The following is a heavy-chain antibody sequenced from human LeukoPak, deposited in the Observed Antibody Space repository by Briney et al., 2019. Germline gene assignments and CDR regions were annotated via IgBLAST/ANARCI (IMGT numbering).Heavy chain of an antibody. J-gene: IGHJ3*02. CDR3: ATHGGADCSGGSFAFDI. V-gene: IGHV1-24*01. Sequence: ASVKVSCKVSVYTLAELSMHWVRQPPRNGLEWMGGFHPEDGETIYPQKFQGRVTMIEYTSTDTAYMERSSLRSEHTAVYYCATHGGADCSGGSFAFDIWGQGKMVTVSS. CDR2: FHPEDGET. D-gene: IGHD2-15*01. CDR1: VYTLAELS.